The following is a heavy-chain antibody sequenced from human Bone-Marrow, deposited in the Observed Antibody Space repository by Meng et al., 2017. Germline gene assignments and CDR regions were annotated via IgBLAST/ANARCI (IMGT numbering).Heavy chain of an antibody. CDR2: IGHSGFT. J-gene: IGHJ4*02. Sequence: QPQLQESGPGLVKPSETLSLTCSVSGDSISSSDSYWGWIRQSPGKGLEWIGSIGHSGFTYYTPSLESRVTVSVDTSRSQFSLELTSVTAADTAVYYCARRDYFDYWGQGTLVTVSS. CDR1: GDSISSSDSY. CDR3: ARRDYFDY. V-gene: IGHV4-39*01.